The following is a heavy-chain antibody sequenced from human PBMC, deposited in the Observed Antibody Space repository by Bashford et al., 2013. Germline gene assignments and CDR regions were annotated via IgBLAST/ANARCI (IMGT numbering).Heavy chain of an antibody. CDR2: IYYSGST. CDR3: ARDDYYGSGRWFDP. V-gene: IGHV4-59*01. Sequence: WIRQPPGKGLEWIGYIYYSGSTNYNPSLKSRVTISVDTSKNQFSLKLSSVTAADTAVYYCARDDYYGSGRWFDPWGQGTLVTVSS. J-gene: IGHJ5*02. D-gene: IGHD3-10*01.